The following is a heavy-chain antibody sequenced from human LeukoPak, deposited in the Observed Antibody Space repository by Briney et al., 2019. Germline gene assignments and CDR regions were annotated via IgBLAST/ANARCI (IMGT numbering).Heavy chain of an antibody. J-gene: IGHJ6*02. CDR3: AKVAVGPLSRPTHVALYYGMDV. Sequence: GGSLRVSCEASGFXFNKFAISWVRQAPGKGPEWVSGIGSSGATIFYADSVKGRYTISRDNSKNTVYLEMNNLRAEDTAIYYCAKVAVGPLSRPTHVALYYGMDVWGQGSTVTVSS. CDR1: GFXFNKFA. V-gene: IGHV3-23*01. CDR2: IGSSGATI. D-gene: IGHD2-8*01.